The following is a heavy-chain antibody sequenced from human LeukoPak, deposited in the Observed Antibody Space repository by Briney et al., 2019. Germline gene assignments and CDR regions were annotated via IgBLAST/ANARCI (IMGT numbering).Heavy chain of an antibody. V-gene: IGHV3-53*01. D-gene: IGHD4-17*01. J-gene: IGHJ4*02. CDR2: IYSGGST. CDR1: GFTFSTYN. Sequence: GGSLRLSCAASGFTFSTYNVSWVRQAPGKGLECISVIYSGGSTDYADSVKGRLTISRDNSKNTLYLQMNSLRAEDTAVYYCARVVDHDYGDYYLDYWGQGTLVTVSS. CDR3: ARVVDHDYGDYYLDY.